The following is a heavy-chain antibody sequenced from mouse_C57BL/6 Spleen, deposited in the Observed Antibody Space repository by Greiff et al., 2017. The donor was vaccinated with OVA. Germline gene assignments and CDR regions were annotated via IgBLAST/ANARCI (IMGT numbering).Heavy chain of an antibody. V-gene: IGHV1-26*01. J-gene: IGHJ4*01. CDR1: GYTFTDYY. CDR2: INPNNGGT. D-gene: IGHD4-1*01. Sequence: VQLQQSGPELVKPGASVKISCKASGYTFTDYYMNWVKQSHGKSLEWIGDINPNNGGTSYNQKFKGKATLTVDKSSSTAYMELRSLTSEDSAVYYCAKEEDWVGSYAMDDWGQGTSVTVSS. CDR3: AKEEDWVGSYAMDD.